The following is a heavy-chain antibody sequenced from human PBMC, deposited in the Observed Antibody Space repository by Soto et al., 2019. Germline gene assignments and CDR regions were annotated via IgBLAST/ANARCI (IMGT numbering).Heavy chain of an antibody. V-gene: IGHV1-69*01. CDR1: GGSFSSYA. CDR3: ATSMVRGVINPAWFDP. CDR2: IIPIFRSA. Sequence: QVQLVQSGAEVKKPGSSVKVSCKASGGSFSSYAISWVRQAPGQGLEWMAGIIPIFRSANYAQRFQARVTITADESTSTAYMEVSSLRSEDTAVYYCATSMVRGVINPAWFDPWGQGTLVTVSS. D-gene: IGHD3-10*01. J-gene: IGHJ5*02.